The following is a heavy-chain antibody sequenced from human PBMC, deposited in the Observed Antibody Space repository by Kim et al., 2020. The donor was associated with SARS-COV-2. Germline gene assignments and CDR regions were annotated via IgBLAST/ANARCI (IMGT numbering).Heavy chain of an antibody. Sequence: PGSVKGRFTNSRENAKNSLYLQMNSLRAGDTAVYYCARGGSSGYSYWYFDLWGRGTLVTVSS. D-gene: IGHD3-22*01. V-gene: IGHV3-13*01. J-gene: IGHJ2*01. CDR3: ARGGSSGYSYWYFDL.